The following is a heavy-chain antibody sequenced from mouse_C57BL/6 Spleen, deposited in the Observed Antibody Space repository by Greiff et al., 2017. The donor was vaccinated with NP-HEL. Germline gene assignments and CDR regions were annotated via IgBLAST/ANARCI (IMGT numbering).Heavy chain of an antibody. CDR1: GYTFTSYW. J-gene: IGHJ1*03. CDR3: ARDGSRNFDV. CDR2: IDPSDSYT. Sequence: QVQLQQPGAELVMPGASVKLSCKASGYTFTSYWMHWVKQRPGQGLVWIGEIDPSDSYTNYNQKFKGKSTLTVDKSSSTAYMQLSSLTSEDSAVYYCARDGSRNFDVWGTGTTVTVSS. D-gene: IGHD1-1*01. V-gene: IGHV1-69*01.